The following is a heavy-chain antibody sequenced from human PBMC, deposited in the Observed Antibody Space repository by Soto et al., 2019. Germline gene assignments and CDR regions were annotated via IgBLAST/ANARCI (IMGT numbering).Heavy chain of an antibody. Sequence: GGSLRLACAASAFTFSSHAMSWVRQAPGKGLEWVSAISGSGGSTYYADSVKGRFTISRDNSKNTLYLQMNSLRAEDTAVYYCAKDQYYYGSGSPLFDPWGQGTLVTVSS. CDR2: ISGSGGST. CDR1: AFTFSSHA. J-gene: IGHJ5*02. V-gene: IGHV3-23*01. D-gene: IGHD3-10*01. CDR3: AKDQYYYGSGSPLFDP.